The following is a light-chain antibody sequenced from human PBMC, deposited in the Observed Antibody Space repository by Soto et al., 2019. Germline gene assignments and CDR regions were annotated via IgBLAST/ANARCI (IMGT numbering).Light chain of an antibody. CDR2: GVS. CDR1: QSVSSN. Sequence: EIVMTQSPATLSVSPGGRATLSCRASQSVSSNLAWYQQKPGQAPRLLIYGVSTRATGIPARFSGSGSETKFTLTISRLEPEDFAVYYCQQYGSSNTFGQGTRLEI. V-gene: IGKV3-15*01. J-gene: IGKJ5*01. CDR3: QQYGSSNT.